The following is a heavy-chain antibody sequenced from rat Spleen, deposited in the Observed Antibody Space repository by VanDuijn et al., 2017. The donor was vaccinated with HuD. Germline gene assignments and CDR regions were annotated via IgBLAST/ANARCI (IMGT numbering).Heavy chain of an antibody. J-gene: IGHJ2*01. CDR3: TTWDYYDNRFDY. V-gene: IGHV5-29*01. CDR2: ILSDGDST. CDR1: GFTFSDCA. Sequence: EVQLVESGGGLVQPGGSLKLSCAASGFTFSDCAMAWVRQAPGKGLEWVASILSDGDSTYYRDSVKGRFIISRDNAESTLHLQMNSLRSEDTATYYCTTWDYYDNRFDYWGQGVMVTVSS. D-gene: IGHD1-6*01.